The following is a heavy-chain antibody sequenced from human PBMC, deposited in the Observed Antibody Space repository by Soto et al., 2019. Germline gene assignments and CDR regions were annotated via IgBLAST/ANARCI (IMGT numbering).Heavy chain of an antibody. CDR2: INTDGSST. V-gene: IGHV3-74*01. J-gene: IGHJ4*02. D-gene: IGHD3-10*01. CDR3: AKRGVDTFGLSY. CDR1: GFTFSSFW. Sequence: EVQLVESGGGLVQPGGSLRLSCAVSGFTFSSFWMHWVRQAPGEGLVWVSRINTDGSSTSYADSVKGRFTIYRDNAKNTLYLQMNSLRVEHTAMYYCAKRGVDTFGLSYWGQGTLVTVSS.